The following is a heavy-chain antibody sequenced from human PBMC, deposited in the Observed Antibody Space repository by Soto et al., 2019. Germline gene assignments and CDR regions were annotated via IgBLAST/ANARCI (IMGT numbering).Heavy chain of an antibody. CDR3: ARAPLYSTSPKSAFDI. Sequence: QVQLVQSGPEVKKPGASVKVSCKASGYTFTSYGISWVRQAPGQGLEWMGWISTYNGNPNYAQKLQGRGTMTTDTSTSTAYMELRSPRSDDTAVVYLARAPLYSTSPKSAFDIWGQGTVVTVSS. CDR1: GYTFTSYG. J-gene: IGHJ3*02. D-gene: IGHD6-6*01. CDR2: ISTYNGNP. V-gene: IGHV1-18*01.